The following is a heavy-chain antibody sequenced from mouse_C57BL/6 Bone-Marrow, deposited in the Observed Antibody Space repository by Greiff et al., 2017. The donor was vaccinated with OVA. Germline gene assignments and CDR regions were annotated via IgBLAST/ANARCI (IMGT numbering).Heavy chain of an antibody. V-gene: IGHV6-3*01. CDR3: TTDY. J-gene: IGHJ2*01. CDR2: IIFKSANYST. CDR1: FFPFLPSW. Sequence: LSFVSSFFPFLPSWLPFFLHPPSPVLECFSQIIFKSANYSTHYAESVKGRFTISRDDSKSSVYLQMNNLRAEDTGIYYCTTDYWGQGTTLTVSS.